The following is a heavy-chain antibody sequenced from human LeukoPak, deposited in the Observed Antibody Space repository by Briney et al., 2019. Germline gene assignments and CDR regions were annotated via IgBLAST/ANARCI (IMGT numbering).Heavy chain of an antibody. CDR2: IIPILGIA. CDR3: ARDLWDIVVVPAAEI. Sequence: SVKVSCKVSGGTFSSYTISWVRQAPGQGLEWMGRIIPILGIANYAQKFQGRVTITADKSTSTAYMELSSLRSEDTAVYYCARDLWDIVVVPAAEIWGQGTMVTVSS. V-gene: IGHV1-69*04. D-gene: IGHD2-2*01. CDR1: GGTFSSYT. J-gene: IGHJ3*02.